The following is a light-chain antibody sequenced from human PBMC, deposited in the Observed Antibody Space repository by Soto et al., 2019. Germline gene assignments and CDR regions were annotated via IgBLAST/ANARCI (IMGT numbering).Light chain of an antibody. Sequence: QSALTQPRSVSGSPGQSVTISCSGTSSDVGAYNYVSWYQQHPGEAPRLMIYDVTMRPSGVPDRFSGSKSGNTASLTISGLQAEDEADYYCCSYAGTASLEVFGTGTKLTVL. V-gene: IGLV2-11*01. CDR3: CSYAGTASLEV. J-gene: IGLJ1*01. CDR1: SSDVGAYNY. CDR2: DVT.